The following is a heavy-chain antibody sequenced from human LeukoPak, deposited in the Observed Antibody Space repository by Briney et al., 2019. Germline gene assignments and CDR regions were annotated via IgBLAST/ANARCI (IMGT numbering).Heavy chain of an antibody. CDR3: ARNFDSSGYYLAY. V-gene: IGHV4-34*01. Sequence: WIGEIKHSENTNYNPSLKSRVTISVDRSKNQFSLQLRSVTAADTAVYYCARNFDSSGYYLAYWGQGNLVTVSS. CDR2: IKHSENT. J-gene: IGHJ4*02. D-gene: IGHD3-22*01.